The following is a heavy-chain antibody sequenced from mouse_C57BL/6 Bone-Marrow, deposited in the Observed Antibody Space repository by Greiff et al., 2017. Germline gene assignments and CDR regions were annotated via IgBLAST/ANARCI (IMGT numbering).Heavy chain of an antibody. D-gene: IGHD2-3*01. CDR3: AIDGYPYYFDY. J-gene: IGHJ2*01. CDR2: IDPSDSYT. Sequence: QVQLQQSGAELVRPGTSVKLSCTASGYTFTSYWMHWVKQRPGQGLEWIGVIDPSDSYTNYNQKFKGKATLTVDTSSSTAYMQLSSLTSEDSAVYYCAIDGYPYYFDYWGQGTTLTVSS. V-gene: IGHV1-59*01. CDR1: GYTFTSYW.